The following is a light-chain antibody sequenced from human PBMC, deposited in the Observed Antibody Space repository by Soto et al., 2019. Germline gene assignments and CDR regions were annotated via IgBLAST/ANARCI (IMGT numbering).Light chain of an antibody. Sequence: QSALTQPASVSGSPGQSITISCSGTSSDVGSYKFVSWYQHHPGNAPKVMIYEASKRPSGVSNRFSGSKSGNTASLTISGLQAEDEADYYCCSYAGGGSWVFGGGTKLTVL. CDR2: EAS. CDR3: CSYAGGGSWV. V-gene: IGLV2-23*01. CDR1: SSDVGSYKF. J-gene: IGLJ3*02.